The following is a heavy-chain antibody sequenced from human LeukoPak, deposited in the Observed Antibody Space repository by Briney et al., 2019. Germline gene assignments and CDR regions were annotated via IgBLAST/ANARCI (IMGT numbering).Heavy chain of an antibody. CDR1: GFTFSSYS. Sequence: PGGSLRLSCAASGFTFSSYSMNWVRQAPGKGLEWVSSISSSSSYIYYADSVKGRFTISRDNSKNTLYLQMNSLRAEDTAVYYCAKDASYSYGLYYFDYWGQGTLVTVSS. CDR2: ISSSSSYI. D-gene: IGHD5-18*01. J-gene: IGHJ4*02. V-gene: IGHV3-21*04. CDR3: AKDASYSYGLYYFDY.